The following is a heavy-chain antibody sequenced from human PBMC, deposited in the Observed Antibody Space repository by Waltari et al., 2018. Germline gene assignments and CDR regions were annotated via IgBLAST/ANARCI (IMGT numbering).Heavy chain of an antibody. CDR2: VSSSSSYI. CDR1: GFTSSSYG. J-gene: IGHJ4*02. CDR3: ARAITISSGGTDY. V-gene: IGHV3-21*01. Sequence: EVQLVESGGGLVKPGGSLRLSCAASGFTSSSYGMNWVRQAPGKGRGGGSYVSSSSSYIYYADSVKGRFTISRDNAKNSLYLQMNSLRAEDTAVYYCARAITISSGGTDYWGQGTLVTVSS. D-gene: IGHD3-9*01.